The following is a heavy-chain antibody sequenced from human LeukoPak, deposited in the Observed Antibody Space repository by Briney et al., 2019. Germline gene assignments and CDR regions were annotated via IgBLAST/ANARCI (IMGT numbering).Heavy chain of an antibody. J-gene: IGHJ4*02. CDR3: AREDSSSSEGVFDY. V-gene: IGHV3-21*01. D-gene: IGHD6-6*01. CDR2: ISSSSSYI. Sequence: GGSLRLSCAASGFTFSSYSMNWVRQAPGKGLEWVSSISSSSSYIYYADSVKGRFTISRDNAKNSLYLQMNSLRAEDTAVYYCAREDSSSSEGVFDYWGQGTLVTVSS. CDR1: GFTFSSYS.